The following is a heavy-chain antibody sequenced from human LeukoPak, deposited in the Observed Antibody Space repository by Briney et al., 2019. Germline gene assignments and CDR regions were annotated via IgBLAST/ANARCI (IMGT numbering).Heavy chain of an antibody. CDR1: GFTFSRSW. CDR3: VRLRRNSDRSDYYYYYNF. D-gene: IGHD3-22*01. V-gene: IGHV3-74*01. Sequence: GRSLRLSCSASGFTFSRSWTHWVRQAPGQGPDPLSRIKSDGSTNYADSVKGRFTISRDNAKNSVYLQMNSLRAEDTALYYCVRLRRNSDRSDYYYYYNFWGQGILVTVSS. J-gene: IGHJ4*02. CDR2: IKSDGST.